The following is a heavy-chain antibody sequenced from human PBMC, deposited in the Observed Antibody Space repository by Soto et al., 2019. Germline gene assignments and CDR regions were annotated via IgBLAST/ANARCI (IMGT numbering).Heavy chain of an antibody. D-gene: IGHD5-12*01. V-gene: IGHV3-30*18. CDR2: ISYDGSNE. CDR3: AKAGGIVATIDY. CDR1: GFAFSSYG. J-gene: IGHJ4*02. Sequence: QVQLVESGGGVVQPGRSLRLSCAASGFAFSSYGMHWVRRAPGKGLEWVAFISYDGSNEYYADAVKGRFTISRDNSKNTLYLQMNRLRAEDTAVYYCAKAGGIVATIDYWGQGTLVTVSS.